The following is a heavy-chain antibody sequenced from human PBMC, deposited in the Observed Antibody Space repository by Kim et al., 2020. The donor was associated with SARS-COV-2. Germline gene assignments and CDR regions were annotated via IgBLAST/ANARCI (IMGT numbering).Heavy chain of an antibody. V-gene: IGHV4-39*01. D-gene: IGHD6-19*01. Sequence: SETLSLTCTVSGGSISSSSYYWGWIRQPPGKGLEWIGSIYYIGSTYYTPSLKSRVTISVDTSKNQFSLRLSSVTAADTAVYYCVRLPGDIAVLGYFAMDVWGQGTTVTVSS. CDR1: GGSISSSSYY. CDR2: IYYIGST. J-gene: IGHJ6*02. CDR3: VRLPGDIAVLGYFAMDV.